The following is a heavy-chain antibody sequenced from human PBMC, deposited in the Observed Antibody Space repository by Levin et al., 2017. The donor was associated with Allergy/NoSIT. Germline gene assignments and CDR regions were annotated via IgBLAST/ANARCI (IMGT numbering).Heavy chain of an antibody. D-gene: IGHD3-22*01. CDR1: GFTVSSNY. Sequence: GGSLRLSCAASGFTVSSNYMSWVRQAPGKGLEWVSVIYSGGSTYYADSVKGRFTISRDNSKNTLYLQMNSLRAEDTAVYYCARSHYDSSGPDAFDIWGQGTMVTVSS. V-gene: IGHV3-66*01. J-gene: IGHJ3*02. CDR2: IYSGGST. CDR3: ARSHYDSSGPDAFDI.